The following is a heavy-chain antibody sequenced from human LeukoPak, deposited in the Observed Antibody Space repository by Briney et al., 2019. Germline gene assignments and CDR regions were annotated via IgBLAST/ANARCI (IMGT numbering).Heavy chain of an antibody. CDR1: GGSISSHY. J-gene: IGHJ4*02. V-gene: IGHV4-59*11. CDR3: ARGTGSAYFDY. CDR2: IYYSGST. Sequence: SETLSLTCTVSGGSISSHYWSWIRQPPGKGLEWIGYIYYSGSTNYNPSLKRRVTISVDTSKNQFSLKLSSVTAADTAVYYCARGTGSAYFDYWGQGTLVTVSS. D-gene: IGHD1-1*01.